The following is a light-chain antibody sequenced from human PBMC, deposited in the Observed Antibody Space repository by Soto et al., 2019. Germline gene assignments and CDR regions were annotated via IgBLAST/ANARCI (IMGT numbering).Light chain of an antibody. CDR2: FAS. Sequence: VMTQSPATLSASPGERAALSCRASQSVSTNLAWYQQKPGQPPRLLIYFASTRATAVPARFTAGGSGTEFTLTICSLQSDHLAVYYCQQYDKWPRTFGEGTKVDIK. CDR3: QQYDKWPRT. CDR1: QSVSTN. J-gene: IGKJ1*01. V-gene: IGKV3-15*01.